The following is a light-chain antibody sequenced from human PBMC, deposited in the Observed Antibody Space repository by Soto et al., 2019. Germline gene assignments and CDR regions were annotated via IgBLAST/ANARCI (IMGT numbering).Light chain of an antibody. Sequence: QAVLTQSPSASASLGASVKLTCTLSGGHSSYAIAWHQQQPGKGPRYLMKLDSDGSHNKGDGIPDRFSGSSSGAERYLTISSRQSEDEADDYCQPWGSGIPVVFGGGTQLTVL. J-gene: IGLJ2*01. V-gene: IGLV4-69*01. CDR1: GGHSSYA. CDR2: LDSDGSH. CDR3: QPWGSGIPVV.